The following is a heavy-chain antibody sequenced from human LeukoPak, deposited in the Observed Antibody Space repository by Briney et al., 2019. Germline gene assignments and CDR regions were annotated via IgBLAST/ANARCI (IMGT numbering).Heavy chain of an antibody. CDR3: ARDRGGFLEWLLNAKDAFDI. V-gene: IGHV3-21*01. CDR2: VSSSSSYI. Sequence: GGSLRLSCAASGFTFSSYSMNGVRQALGEGLEWVSSVSSSSSYIYYADSVKGRFTISRDNAKNSLYLQMNSLRAEDTAVYYCARDRGGFLEWLLNAKDAFDIWGQGTMVTVSS. CDR1: GFTFSSYS. D-gene: IGHD3-3*01. J-gene: IGHJ3*02.